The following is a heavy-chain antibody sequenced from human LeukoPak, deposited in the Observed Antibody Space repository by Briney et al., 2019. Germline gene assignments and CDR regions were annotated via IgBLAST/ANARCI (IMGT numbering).Heavy chain of an antibody. CDR1: GGSISSYY. V-gene: IGHV4-59*08. D-gene: IGHD1-26*01. CDR3: ARHFVDSGSSNFDY. Sequence: SETLSLTCTVSGGSISSYYWSWIRQSPGKGLEWIGYIYYSGSTNNNPSLKSRVTISVDTSKNQLSLKLNSVTAADTAVYYCARHFVDSGSSNFDYWGQGTLVTVSS. J-gene: IGHJ4*02. CDR2: IYYSGST.